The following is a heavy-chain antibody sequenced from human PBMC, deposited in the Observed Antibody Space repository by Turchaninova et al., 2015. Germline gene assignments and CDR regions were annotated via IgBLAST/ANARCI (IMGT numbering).Heavy chain of an antibody. CDR2: ISGSGGST. Sequence: EVQLVESGGGLVKWGGSLGLSCTASGFTFSTYAMRWGGPAQWKGWVGVWGISGSGGSTYGGDAVKRRFTGARDNSRNMLSLQRSSMRAEDPALYYWAKDRSQYRLLPYTLDVWGQGTTVTVSS. V-gene: IGHV3-23*04. D-gene: IGHD2-2*01. J-gene: IGHJ6*02. CDR1: GFTFSTYA. CDR3: AKDRSQYRLLPYTLDV.